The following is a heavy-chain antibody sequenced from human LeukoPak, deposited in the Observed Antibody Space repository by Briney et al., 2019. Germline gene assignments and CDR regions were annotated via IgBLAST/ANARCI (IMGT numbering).Heavy chain of an antibody. CDR2: IYYSGST. CDR1: GGSISSYY. J-gene: IGHJ3*02. Sequence: SETLSLTCTVSGGSISSYYWSWIRQPPGKGLEWIGYIYYSGSTNYNPSLKSRVTISVDTSKNQFSLKLSSVTAADTAVYYCAREASLEDKSGYYDVFDIWGQGTMVTVSS. V-gene: IGHV4-59*01. CDR3: AREASLEDKSGYYDVFDI. D-gene: IGHD5-12*01.